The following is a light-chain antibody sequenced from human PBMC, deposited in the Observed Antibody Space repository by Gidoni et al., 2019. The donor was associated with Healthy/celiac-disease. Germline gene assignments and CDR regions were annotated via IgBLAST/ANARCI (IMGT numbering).Light chain of an antibody. CDR2: GNS. Sequence: QSVLTQPPSVSRAPGQRVTISCTGSSSNIGAGYDVRWYQQLPGPAPKLLIYGNSNRPSGVPDRFSGSKSGTSASLAITGLQAEDEADYYCQSYDSSLSGSVVFGGGTKLTVL. V-gene: IGLV1-40*01. CDR3: QSYDSSLSGSVV. J-gene: IGLJ2*01. CDR1: SSNIGAGYD.